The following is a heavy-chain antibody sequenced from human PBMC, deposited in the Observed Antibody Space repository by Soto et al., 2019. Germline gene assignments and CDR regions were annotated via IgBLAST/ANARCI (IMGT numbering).Heavy chain of an antibody. D-gene: IGHD2-15*01. J-gene: IGHJ5*02. CDR1: GGSXSSGDYY. V-gene: IGHV4-30-4*01. Sequence: SETLSLTCTVSGGSXSSGDYYWSWIRQPPGKGLEWIGYIYYSGSTYYNPSLKSRVTISVDTSKNQFSLKLSSVTAADTAVYYCARGGPADIVSPVLDPWGQGTLVTRLL. CDR2: IYYSGST. CDR3: ARGGPADIVSPVLDP.